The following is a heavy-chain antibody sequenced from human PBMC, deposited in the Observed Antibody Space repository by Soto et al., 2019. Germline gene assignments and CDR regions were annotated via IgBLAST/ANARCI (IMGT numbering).Heavy chain of an antibody. V-gene: IGHV4-39*07. D-gene: IGHD6-6*01. Sequence: SETLSLTCTVSGGSISSSTSYWGCIRQPPGKGREGIGSINYSGSTYYSPSLKSRFTVSVDTPKNQFSLKLSSVTAADTAVYYCARQYSSSARDFEYWGQGTLVNVSS. CDR3: ARQYSSSARDFEY. J-gene: IGHJ4*02. CDR2: INYSGST. CDR1: GGSISSSTSY.